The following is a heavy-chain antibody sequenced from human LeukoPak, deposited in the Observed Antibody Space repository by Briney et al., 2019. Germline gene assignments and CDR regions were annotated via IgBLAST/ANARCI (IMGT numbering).Heavy chain of an antibody. J-gene: IGHJ4*02. CDR3: ARETEMANLDY. D-gene: IGHD5-24*01. Sequence: GGSLRLSCAASGFSSYSLNWVRQAPGKGLEWVSSISSGSDYIYYADSVKGRFTISRDNAKNSLYLQMNSLRAEDTAVYYCARETEMANLDYWGQGTLVTVSS. CDR1: GFSSYS. CDR2: ISSGSDYI. V-gene: IGHV3-21*01.